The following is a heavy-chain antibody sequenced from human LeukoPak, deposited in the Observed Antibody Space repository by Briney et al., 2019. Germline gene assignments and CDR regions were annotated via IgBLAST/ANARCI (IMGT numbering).Heavy chain of an antibody. J-gene: IGHJ4*02. Sequence: GGSLRLSCAASGFTFSSYGMHWVRQAPGKGLEWVAVIWYDGSNKYYADSVKGRFTISRDNSKNTLYLQMNSLRAEDTAVYYCAKVRGYSYGYYSFDYWGQGTLVTVSS. CDR2: IWYDGSNK. V-gene: IGHV3-33*06. D-gene: IGHD5-18*01. CDR3: AKVRGYSYGYYSFDY. CDR1: GFTFSSYG.